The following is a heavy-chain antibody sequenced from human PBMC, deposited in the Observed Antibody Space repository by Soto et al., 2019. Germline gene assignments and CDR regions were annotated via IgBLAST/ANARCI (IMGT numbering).Heavy chain of an antibody. CDR1: GFTFSSYW. Sequence: GGSLRLSCAASGFTFSSYWMHWVRQAPGKGLVWVSRINSDGSSTSYADSVKGRFTISRDNSKNTLYLQMDSLRREDTAVYYCARSIGGSSYYPPDYWGQGTLVTVSS. J-gene: IGHJ4*02. CDR2: INSDGSST. CDR3: ARSIGGSSYYPPDY. V-gene: IGHV3-74*01. D-gene: IGHD2-15*01.